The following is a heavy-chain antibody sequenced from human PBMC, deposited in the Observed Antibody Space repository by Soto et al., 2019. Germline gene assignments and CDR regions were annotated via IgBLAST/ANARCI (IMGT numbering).Heavy chain of an antibody. CDR1: GFTFSSYA. CDR3: AKGLGARDCSGGSCYFPPALDY. D-gene: IGHD2-15*01. J-gene: IGHJ4*02. CDR2: ISGSGGST. V-gene: IGHV3-23*01. Sequence: GGSLRLSCAASGFTFSSYAMSWVRQAPGKGLEWVSAISGSGGSTYYADSVKGRFTISRDNSKNTLYLQMNSLRAEDTAVYYCAKGLGARDCSGGSCYFPPALDYWGQGTLVTVSS.